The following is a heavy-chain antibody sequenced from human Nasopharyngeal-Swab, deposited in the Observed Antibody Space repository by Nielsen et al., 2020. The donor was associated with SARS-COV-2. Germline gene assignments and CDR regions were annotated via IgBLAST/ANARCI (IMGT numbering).Heavy chain of an antibody. CDR2: ISYDGSNK. CDR1: GFTFSSYA. Sequence: GESLKISCAASGFTFSSYAMHWVRQAPGKGLEWVAVISYDGSNKYYADSVKGRFTISRDNSKNTLYLQMNSLRAEDTAVYYCARGGGGGYSYGSYYYYGMGVWGQGTTVTVS. J-gene: IGHJ6*02. D-gene: IGHD5-18*01. CDR3: ARGGGGGYSYGSYYYYGMGV. V-gene: IGHV3-30*04.